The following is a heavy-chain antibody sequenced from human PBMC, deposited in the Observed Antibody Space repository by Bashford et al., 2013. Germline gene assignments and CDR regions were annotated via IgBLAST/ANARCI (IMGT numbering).Heavy chain of an antibody. CDR1: GGSITNFY. V-gene: IGHV4-4*07. Sequence: SETLSLTCSVSGGSITNFYLNWIRQPAGKGLEWIGRIHTSGSTNYNPSLKSRVTMSLNTSANQLSLKMNSLTAADTAVYFCAKGALSGTYLGGAFDVWGQGTMVTVSS. J-gene: IGHJ3*01. D-gene: IGHD1-26*01. CDR2: IHTSGST. CDR3: AKGALSGTYLGGAFDV.